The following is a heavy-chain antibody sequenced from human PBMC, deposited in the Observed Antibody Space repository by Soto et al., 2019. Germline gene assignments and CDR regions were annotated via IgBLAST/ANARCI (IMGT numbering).Heavy chain of an antibody. D-gene: IGHD2-2*01. CDR3: ARDVGYCSSSTCLIDH. V-gene: IGHV1-18*01. CDR1: GYTFNTYG. J-gene: IGHJ4*02. Sequence: ASVKVSCKASGYTFNTYGISWVRQDPGQGLEWMGWISTFNGETRYAQKFQARVTVTTDTSTTTGYMELRSLRSDDTAVYYCARDVGYCSSSTCLIDHWGQGTLVTVSS. CDR2: ISTFNGET.